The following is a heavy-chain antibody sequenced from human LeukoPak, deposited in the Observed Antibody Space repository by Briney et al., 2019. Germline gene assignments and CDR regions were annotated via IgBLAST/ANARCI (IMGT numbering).Heavy chain of an antibody. CDR3: ARGHITISEYYFDY. D-gene: IGHD3-3*01. Sequence: GASVKVSCKASGYTFTGYYMHWVRQAPGQGLEWMGRIIPILGIANYAQKFQGRVTITADKSTSTAYMELSSLRSEDTAVYYCARGHITISEYYFDYWGQGTLVTVSS. J-gene: IGHJ4*02. CDR1: GYTFTGYY. V-gene: IGHV1-69*04. CDR2: IIPILGIA.